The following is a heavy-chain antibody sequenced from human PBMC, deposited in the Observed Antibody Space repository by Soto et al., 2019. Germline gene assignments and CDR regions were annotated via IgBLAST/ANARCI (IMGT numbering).Heavy chain of an antibody. V-gene: IGHV1-8*01. D-gene: IGHD2-2*01. CDR1: GYTFTSYD. Sequence: ASVKVSCKASGYTFTSYDINWVRQATGQGLEWMGWMNPNSGNTGYAQKFQGRVTMTRNTSISTAYMELSRLRSEDTAVYYCARGTCSSTSCYWFRYYYGMDVWGQGTTVNVSS. CDR3: ARGTCSSTSCYWFRYYYGMDV. CDR2: MNPNSGNT. J-gene: IGHJ6*02.